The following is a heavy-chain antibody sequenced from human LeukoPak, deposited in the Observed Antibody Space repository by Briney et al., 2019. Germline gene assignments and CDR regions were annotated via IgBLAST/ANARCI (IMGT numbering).Heavy chain of an antibody. CDR2: INHSGST. CDR3: ARMSYSNYAGPYYYYYMDV. J-gene: IGHJ6*03. Sequence: SETLSLTCAVYGGSFSGYYWSWIRQPPGKGLEWIGEINHSGSTNYNPSLKSRVTISVDTSKNQFSLKLSSVTAADTAVYYCARMSYSNYAGPYYYYYMDVWGKGTTVTVSS. D-gene: IGHD4-11*01. CDR1: GGSFSGYY. V-gene: IGHV4-34*01.